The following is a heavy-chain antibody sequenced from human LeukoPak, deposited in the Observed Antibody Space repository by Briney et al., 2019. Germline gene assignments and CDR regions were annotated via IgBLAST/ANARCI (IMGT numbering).Heavy chain of an antibody. CDR3: TTDGGYYDSSGYYADAFDI. Sequence: PGGSLRLSCAASGFTFSDYYMSWVRQAPGKGLEWVGRIKSKTDGGTTDYAAPVKGRFTISRDDSKNTLYLQMNSLKTEDTAVYYCTTDGGYYDSSGYYADAFDIWGQGTMVTVSS. J-gene: IGHJ3*02. CDR2: IKSKTDGGTT. V-gene: IGHV3-15*01. CDR1: GFTFSDYY. D-gene: IGHD3-22*01.